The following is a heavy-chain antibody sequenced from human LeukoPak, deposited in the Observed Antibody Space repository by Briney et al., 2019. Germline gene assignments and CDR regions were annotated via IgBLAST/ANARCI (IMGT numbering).Heavy chain of an antibody. V-gene: IGHV1-2*06. D-gene: IGHD6-19*01. J-gene: IGHJ4*02. CDR3: ARDPRIAVAGKYFDY. CDR1: GYTFTGYY. Sequence: ASVKVSCKASGYTFTGYYMHWVRQAPGQGLEWMGRINPNSGGTSYAQKFQGRVTMTRDTSISTAYMELSRLRSDDTAVYYCARDPRIAVAGKYFDYWGQGTLVTVSS. CDR2: INPNSGGT.